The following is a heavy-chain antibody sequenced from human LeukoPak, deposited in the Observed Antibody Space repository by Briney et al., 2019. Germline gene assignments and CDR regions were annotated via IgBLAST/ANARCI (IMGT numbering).Heavy chain of an antibody. J-gene: IGHJ6*02. CDR1: GFTFSTYG. CDR3: ARDHYDSSGLGYYYYGMDV. CDR2: NSGGSS. V-gene: IGHV3-23*01. Sequence: GGSLRLSCAASGFTFSTYGVYWVRQAPGKGLEWVSSNSGGSSYYADSVKGRFTISRDDSKNTLYLQMNSLRAEDTAVYYCARDHYDSSGLGYYYYGMDVWGQGTTVTVSS. D-gene: IGHD3-22*01.